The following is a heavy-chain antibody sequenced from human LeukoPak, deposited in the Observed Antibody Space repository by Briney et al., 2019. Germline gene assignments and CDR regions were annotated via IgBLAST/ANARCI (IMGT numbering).Heavy chain of an antibody. CDR3: ARDHDSSGYGNDH. CDR1: GGSFSGYY. CDR2: INHSGST. D-gene: IGHD3-22*01. J-gene: IGHJ4*02. V-gene: IGHV4-34*01. Sequence: PSETLSLTCAVYGGSFSGYYWSWIRQPPGKGLEWIGEINHSGSTNYNPSLKSRVTISVDTSKNQFSLKLSSVTAADTAVYYCARDHDSSGYGNDHWGQGTLVTVSS.